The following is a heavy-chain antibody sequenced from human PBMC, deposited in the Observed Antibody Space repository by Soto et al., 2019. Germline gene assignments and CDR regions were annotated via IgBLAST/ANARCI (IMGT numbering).Heavy chain of an antibody. CDR2: IKGDGSET. CDR1: GVAFSSYL. Sequence: LRLSWAASGVAFSSYLMHGVRQAPGKGLVWVSRIKGDGSETNYADSVKCRFTISRDNAKNTLYLQLNSLRAEDTAVYYCLRGNSCYGNFDYWGQGTRVTVSS. D-gene: IGHD5-12*01. V-gene: IGHV3-74*01. J-gene: IGHJ4*02. CDR3: LRGNSCYGNFDY.